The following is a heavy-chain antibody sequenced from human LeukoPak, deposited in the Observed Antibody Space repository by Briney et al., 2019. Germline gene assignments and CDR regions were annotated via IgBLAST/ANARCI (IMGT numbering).Heavy chain of an antibody. Sequence: GRSLRLSCAASGFTFDDYAMHWVRQAPGKGLEWVPGISWNSGSIGYADSVKGRFTISRDNAKNSLYLQMNSLRAEDTALYYCAKDNHYDSSGYIDYWGQGTLVTVSS. CDR3: AKDNHYDSSGYIDY. V-gene: IGHV3-9*01. J-gene: IGHJ4*02. CDR1: GFTFDDYA. D-gene: IGHD3-22*01. CDR2: ISWNSGSI.